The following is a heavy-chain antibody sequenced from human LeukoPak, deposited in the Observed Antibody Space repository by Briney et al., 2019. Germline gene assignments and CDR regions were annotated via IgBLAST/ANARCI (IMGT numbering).Heavy chain of an antibody. CDR2: ISYDGSNK. Sequence: PGGSLRLSCAASGFTFSSYGMHWVRQAPGKGLEWVAVISYDGSNKYYADSVKGRFTIFRDNSKNTLYLQMNSLRAEDTAVYYCAKVGAVAGTDYYYYGMDVWGKGTTVTVSS. CDR3: AKVGAVAGTDYYYYGMDV. J-gene: IGHJ6*04. V-gene: IGHV3-30*18. D-gene: IGHD6-19*01. CDR1: GFTFSSYG.